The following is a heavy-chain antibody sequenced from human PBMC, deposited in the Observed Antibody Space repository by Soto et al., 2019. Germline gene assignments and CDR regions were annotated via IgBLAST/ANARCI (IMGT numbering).Heavy chain of an antibody. CDR1: GFTFSSYW. V-gene: IGHV3-74*01. Sequence: EVQVVESGGGLVQPGGSLRLSCAASGFTFSSYWMHWVRQVPGKGLVWVSRVDTDGTTTNYADSVKGRFTTSRDNAKNMVYLQMNDLRAEDTAVYYCVRDRPHNWCDPWGPGTLVTVFS. J-gene: IGHJ5*02. CDR3: VRDRPHNWCDP. CDR2: VDTDGTTT.